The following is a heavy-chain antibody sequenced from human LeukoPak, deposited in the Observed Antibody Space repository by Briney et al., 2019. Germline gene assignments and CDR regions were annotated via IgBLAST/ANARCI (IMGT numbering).Heavy chain of an antibody. CDR3: ASTYYDFWSGYYFDY. CDR2: IYYSGST. D-gene: IGHD3-3*01. Sequence: PSQTLSLTCTVSGGSISSGDYYWSWIRQPPGKGLEWIGYIYYSGSTYYNPSLKSRVTISVDTSKNQFSLKLSSVTAADTAVYYCASTYYDFWSGYYFDYWGQGTLVTVSS. CDR1: GGSISSGDYY. J-gene: IGHJ4*02. V-gene: IGHV4-30-4*01.